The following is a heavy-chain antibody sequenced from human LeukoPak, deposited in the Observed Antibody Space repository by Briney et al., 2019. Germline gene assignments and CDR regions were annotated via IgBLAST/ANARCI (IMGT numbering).Heavy chain of an antibody. J-gene: IGHJ4*02. CDR2: AGIDGGRV. CDR1: GFTFSIFA. D-gene: IGHD2-15*01. CDR3: ARRYCRGGSCFGFALDY. Sequence: PGGSLRLSCVASGFTFSIFAMSWVRQAPGKGLEWVSNAGIDGGRVYYADSVKGRFTASRDNSRNTLYLQMNSLRAEDTAVYYCARRYCRGGSCFGFALDYWGLGNLVTVSS. V-gene: IGHV3-23*01.